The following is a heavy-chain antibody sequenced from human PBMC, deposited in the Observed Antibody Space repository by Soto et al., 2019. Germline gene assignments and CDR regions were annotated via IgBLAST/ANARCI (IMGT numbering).Heavy chain of an antibody. CDR1: GDSVSSNSAA. V-gene: IGHV6-1*01. D-gene: IGHD1-7*01. J-gene: IGHJ6*03. CDR2: TYYRSRWYN. Sequence: SQTLSLTSAISGDSVSSNSAAWNWIRLSPSRGLEWLARTYYRSRWYNDYAVSVRSRITVSPDTSKNQFSLQLTSVTPEDTAVYYCAGTTSHQWYYMDVWGKGTTVTVSS. CDR3: AGTTSHQWYYMDV.